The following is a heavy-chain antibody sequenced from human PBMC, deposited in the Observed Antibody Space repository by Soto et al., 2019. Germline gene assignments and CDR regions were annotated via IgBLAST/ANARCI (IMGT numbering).Heavy chain of an antibody. V-gene: IGHV3-30*18. CDR3: AKGSLYWPFDY. J-gene: IGHJ4*02. D-gene: IGHD2-8*02. CDR2: ISYDGSNK. Sequence: PGGSLRLSCAASGFTFSSYGMHWVRQAPGKGLEWVAVISYDGSNKYYADSVKGRFTISRDNSKNTLYLQMNSLRAEDTAVYYCAKGSLYWPFDYWGQGTLVTVSS. CDR1: GFTFSSYG.